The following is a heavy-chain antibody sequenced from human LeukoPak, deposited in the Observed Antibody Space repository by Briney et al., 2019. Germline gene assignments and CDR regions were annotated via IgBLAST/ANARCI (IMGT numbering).Heavy chain of an antibody. V-gene: IGHV3-20*04. Sequence: GGSLRLSCAAFGFTFDDYGMSWVRQAPGKGLEWVSGIDRNGDSTGYADSVEGRFTISRDNAKNSLYLQMDSLRAEDTAVYYCAREGQVSMRVLVITYFDYWGQGVLVTVSS. CDR3: AREGQVSMRVLVITYFDY. J-gene: IGHJ4*02. D-gene: IGHD3-22*01. CDR2: IDRNGDST. CDR1: GFTFDDYG.